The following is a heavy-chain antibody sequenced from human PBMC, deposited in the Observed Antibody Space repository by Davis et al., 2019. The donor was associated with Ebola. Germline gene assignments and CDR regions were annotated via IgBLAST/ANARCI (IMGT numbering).Heavy chain of an antibody. CDR2: ISSSSSYI. CDR1: GFTFSDYC. V-gene: IGHV3-21*01. Sequence: GESLKISCAASGFTFSDYCMNWVRQAPGKGLEWVSSISSSSSYIYYADSVKGRFTISRDNAKNSLYLQMNSLRAEDMAVYYCARARYSSGWGSYFQHWGQGTLVTVSS. D-gene: IGHD6-19*01. CDR3: ARARYSSGWGSYFQH. J-gene: IGHJ1*01.